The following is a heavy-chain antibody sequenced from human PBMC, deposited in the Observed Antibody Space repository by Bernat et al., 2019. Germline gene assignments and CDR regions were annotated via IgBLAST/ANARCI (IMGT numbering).Heavy chain of an antibody. CDR3: ARLNCSSTSCYSVRDYWYFDL. Sequence: QLQLQESGPGLVKPSETLSLTCTVSGGSISSSSYYWGWIRQPPGKGLEWIGSIYYSGSTYYNPSLKSRVTISVDTSKTQFPLKLSSVTAADTALYYCARLNCSSTSCYSVRDYWYFDLWGRGTLVTVSS. CDR2: IYYSGST. J-gene: IGHJ2*01. D-gene: IGHD2-2*01. V-gene: IGHV4-39*01. CDR1: GGSISSSSYY.